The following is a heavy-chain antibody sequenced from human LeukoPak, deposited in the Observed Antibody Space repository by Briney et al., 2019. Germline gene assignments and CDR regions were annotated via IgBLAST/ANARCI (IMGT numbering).Heavy chain of an antibody. J-gene: IGHJ4*02. Sequence: SETLSLTCTVSGGSISSYYWSWIRQPPGKGLEWIGYIYYSGSTNYNPSLKSRVTISVDTSKNQFSLKLSSVTAADTAVYYCARGPLSEDYYDSSGYYYLSYWGQGTLVTVSS. CDR2: IYYSGST. CDR1: GGSISSYY. D-gene: IGHD3-22*01. CDR3: ARGPLSEDYYDSSGYYYLSY. V-gene: IGHV4-59*12.